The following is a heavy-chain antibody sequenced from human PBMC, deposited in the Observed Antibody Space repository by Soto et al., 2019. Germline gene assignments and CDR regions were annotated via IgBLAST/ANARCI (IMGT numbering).Heavy chain of an antibody. CDR1: GYTFTGYY. J-gene: IGHJ5*02. V-gene: IGHV1-2*02. CDR2: INPNSGGT. D-gene: IGHD1-7*01. Sequence: WASVKVSCKASGYTFTGYYMHWVRQAPGQGLEWMGWINPNSGGTNYAQKFQGRVTMTRDTSISTAYMELRRLRSDDTAVYYCARDALPETTRSGRAWFDPWGQGTLVTVSS. CDR3: ARDALPETTRSGRAWFDP.